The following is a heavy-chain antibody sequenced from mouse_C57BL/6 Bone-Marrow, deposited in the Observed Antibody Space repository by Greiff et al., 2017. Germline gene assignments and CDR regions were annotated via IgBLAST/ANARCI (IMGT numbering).Heavy chain of an antibody. Sequence: VQLQQSGAELVRPGASVKLSCTASGFNIKDDYMHWVRQRPEQGLEWIGWIDPENGETEYASNFKGKDTIKVDTSSNTAYLQLSSLTSEDTAVYYCTRIAYWGQGTLVTVSA. CDR3: TRIAY. J-gene: IGHJ3*01. V-gene: IGHV14-4*01. CDR1: GFNIKDDY. CDR2: IDPENGET.